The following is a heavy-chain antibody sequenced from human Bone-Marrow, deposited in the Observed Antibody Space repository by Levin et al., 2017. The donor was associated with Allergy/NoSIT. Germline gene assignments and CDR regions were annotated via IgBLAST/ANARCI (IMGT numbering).Heavy chain of an antibody. J-gene: IGHJ3*02. Sequence: GESLKISCAASGFTFSRYYMSWVRQAPGKGLEWVANIKQHGRETFYVDSVKGRFTISRDNAKNSLYLQMNSLRTDDTAVYYCAREAVVAAVKGGEAREEDDAFDIWGQGTMVTVSS. CDR1: GFTFSRYY. D-gene: IGHD2-15*01. CDR3: AREAVVAAVKGGEAREEDDAFDI. V-gene: IGHV3-7*01. CDR2: IKQHGRET.